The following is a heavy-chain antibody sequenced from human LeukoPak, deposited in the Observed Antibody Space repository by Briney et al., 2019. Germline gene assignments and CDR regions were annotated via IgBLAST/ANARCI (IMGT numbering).Heavy chain of an antibody. CDR2: IFYSGST. J-gene: IGHJ4*02. D-gene: IGHD6-19*01. CDR3: ARPLGSGWYPWDY. CDR1: GGSISRSSYY. Sequence: PSETLSLTCTVSGGSISRSSYYWGCIRQPPGKGLEWIGSIFYSGSTYCNPSLKSRVNISVDTSKDQFSLKLSSVTAADTAVYYCARPLGSGWYPWDYWGQGILVTVSS. V-gene: IGHV4-39*01.